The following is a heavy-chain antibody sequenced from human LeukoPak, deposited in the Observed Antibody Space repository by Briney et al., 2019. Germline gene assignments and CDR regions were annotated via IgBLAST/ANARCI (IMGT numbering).Heavy chain of an antibody. V-gene: IGHV5-51*01. CDR1: GYSFTSYW. CDR2: IYPGDSDT. CDR3: VRDGTIFGVVSYYFDY. D-gene: IGHD3-3*01. Sequence: GESLKISCKGSGYSFTSYWIGWVRQMPGKGLEWMGIIYPGDSDTRYSPSLQGQVTISADKSISTAYLQWSSLKASDTAMYYCVRDGTIFGVVSYYFDYWGQGTLVTVSS. J-gene: IGHJ4*02.